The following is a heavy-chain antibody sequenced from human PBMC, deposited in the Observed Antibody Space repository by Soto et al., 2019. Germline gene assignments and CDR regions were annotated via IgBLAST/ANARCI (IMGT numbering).Heavy chain of an antibody. V-gene: IGHV4-59*01. CDR1: GGSISSYY. D-gene: IGHD3-9*01. CDR2: IYYSGST. J-gene: IGHJ6*03. CDR3: ARFARNFDWFPDYYYYYMDV. Sequence: SETLSLTCTVSGGSISSYYWSWIRQPPGKGLNWIGYIYYSGSTNYNPSLKSRVTISVDTSKNQFSLKLSSVTAADTAVYYCARFARNFDWFPDYYYYYMDVWGKGTTVTVSS.